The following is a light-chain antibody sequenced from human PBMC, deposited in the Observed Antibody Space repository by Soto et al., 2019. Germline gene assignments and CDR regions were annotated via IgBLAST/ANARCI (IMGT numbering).Light chain of an antibody. J-gene: IGKJ4*01. CDR3: HQTYTALSIT. V-gene: IGKV1-39*01. CDR1: QSVRNN. CDR2: TAS. Sequence: DIQMSQSPSSLSASVGDRVTITCRASQSVRNNVNWYQQKPGKAPKLLISTASSLRSGVPSRFSGSGSGTTFILTISSLQPEDFAIYYCHQTYTALSITFGGGTKVEIK.